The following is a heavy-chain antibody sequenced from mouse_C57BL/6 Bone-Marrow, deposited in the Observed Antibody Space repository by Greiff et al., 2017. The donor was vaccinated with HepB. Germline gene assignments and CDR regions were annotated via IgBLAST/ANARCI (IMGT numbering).Heavy chain of an antibody. CDR1: GFTFSDYG. Sequence: EVKLMESGGGLVQPGGSLKLSCAASGFTFSDYGMAWVRQAPRKGPEWVAFISNLAYSIYYADTVTGRFTISRENAKNTLYLEMSSLRSEDTAMYYCARPLYYGSSPAWFAYWGQGTLVTVSA. V-gene: IGHV5-15*01. CDR3: ARPLYYGSSPAWFAY. D-gene: IGHD1-1*01. J-gene: IGHJ3*01. CDR2: ISNLAYSI.